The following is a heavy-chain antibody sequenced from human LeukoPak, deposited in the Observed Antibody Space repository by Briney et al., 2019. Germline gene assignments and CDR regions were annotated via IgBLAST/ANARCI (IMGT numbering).Heavy chain of an antibody. J-gene: IGHJ4*02. D-gene: IGHD7-27*01. CDR2: INAGNGNT. CDR1: GYTFTRYA. V-gene: IGHV1-3*01. CDR3: ALGIPTTAMIHY. Sequence: ASVKVSCKAFGYTFTRYAMHWVRQAPGQRLEWMGWINAGNGNTKYSQKFQGRVTITRDTSASTAYMELSSLRSEDTAVYYCALGIPTTAMIHYWGQGTLVTVSS.